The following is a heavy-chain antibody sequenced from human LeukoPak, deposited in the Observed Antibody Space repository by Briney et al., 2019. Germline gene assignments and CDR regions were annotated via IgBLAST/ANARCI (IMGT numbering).Heavy chain of an antibody. CDR2: INPNSGGT. J-gene: IGHJ5*02. CDR3: ARKVPAGMRGWFDP. D-gene: IGHD2-2*01. Sequence: GASVKVSCKASGYTFTGYYMHWVRQPPGQGLEWMGWINPNSGGTNYAQKFQGRVTMTRDTSISTAYMELSRLRSDDTAVYYCARKVPAGMRGWFDPWGQGTLVTVSS. V-gene: IGHV1-2*02. CDR1: GYTFTGYY.